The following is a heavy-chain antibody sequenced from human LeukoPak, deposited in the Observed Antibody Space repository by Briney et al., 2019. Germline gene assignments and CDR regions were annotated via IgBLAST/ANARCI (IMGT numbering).Heavy chain of an antibody. J-gene: IGHJ4*02. D-gene: IGHD6-6*01. V-gene: IGHV1-18*01. CDR3: ARDGYSSSSSDY. Sequence: ASVKVSCKASGYTFTSYGISWVRQAPGQGLEWMGWISAYNGNTNYAQKFQGRVTMTRDTSISTAYMELSRLRSDDTAVYYCARDGYSSSSSDYWGQGTLVTVSS. CDR1: GYTFTSYG. CDR2: ISAYNGNT.